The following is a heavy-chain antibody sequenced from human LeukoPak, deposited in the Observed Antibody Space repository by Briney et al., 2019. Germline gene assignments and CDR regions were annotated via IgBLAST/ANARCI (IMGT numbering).Heavy chain of an antibody. CDR1: GGSISSYY. CDR2: IYTSGST. J-gene: IGHJ4*02. V-gene: IGHV4-4*07. CDR3: ATVNLFTHTFDY. Sequence: PSETLSLTCTVSGGSISSYYWSWIRQPAGKGLEWIGRIYTSGSTNYNPSLKSRVTMSVDTSKNQFSLKLSLVTAADTAVYYCATVNLFTHTFDYWGQGTLVTVSS. D-gene: IGHD2-15*01.